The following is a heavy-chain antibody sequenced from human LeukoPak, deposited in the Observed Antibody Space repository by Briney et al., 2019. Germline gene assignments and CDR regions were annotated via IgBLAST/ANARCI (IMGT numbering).Heavy chain of an antibody. CDR3: ARVVHDILTGYYNY. CDR1: GVTFIDYY. CDR2: ISSSGSTI. V-gene: IGHV3-11*04. Sequence: GGSLRLSCAASGVTFIDYYMSCVRQDPGKGLECVSYISSSGSTIYYADSVKGRFTISRDNAKNSLYLQMNSLRAEDTAVYYCARVVHDILTGYYNYWGQGTLVTVSS. J-gene: IGHJ4*02. D-gene: IGHD3-9*01.